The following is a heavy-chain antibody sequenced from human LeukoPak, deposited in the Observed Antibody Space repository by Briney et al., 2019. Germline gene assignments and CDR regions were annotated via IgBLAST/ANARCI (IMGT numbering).Heavy chain of an antibody. CDR3: ASCKDYEDAFDI. D-gene: IGHD4-17*01. J-gene: IGHJ3*02. V-gene: IGHV1-69*13. CDR1: GGTFSSYA. CDR2: IIPIFGTA. Sequence: ASVKVSRKASGGTFSSYAISWVRQAPGQGLEWMGGIIPIFGTANYAQKFQGRVTITADESTSTAYMELSSLRSEDTAVYYCASCKDYEDAFDIWGQGTMVTVSS.